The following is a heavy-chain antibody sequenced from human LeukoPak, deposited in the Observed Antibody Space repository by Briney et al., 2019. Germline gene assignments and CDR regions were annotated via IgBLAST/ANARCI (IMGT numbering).Heavy chain of an antibody. V-gene: IGHV3-7*05. CDR2: IQQDGSEK. D-gene: IGHD1-26*01. Sequence: QPGGSVTLFCAASGFTFSSYWMIWVRQAPGKGLEWVANIQQDGSEKYYVDSVKGRFTISRDNAKNSLYLQMNSLRAEDTAVYYCATNPPRYFNWGQGTRVTVSS. CDR3: ATNPPRYFN. CDR1: GFTFSSYW. J-gene: IGHJ4*02.